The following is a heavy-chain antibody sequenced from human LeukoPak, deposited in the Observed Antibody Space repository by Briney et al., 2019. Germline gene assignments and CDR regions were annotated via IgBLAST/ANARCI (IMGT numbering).Heavy chain of an antibody. J-gene: IGHJ3*02. Sequence: SETLSLTCSVSGGFISNYYWSWIRQPPGKGLEWIGRIYSSGSSNYNPSLKSRVTISVDTSKNQFSLNLSSVTAADTAVYYCASRIATAGAFDIWGQGTMVTVSS. CDR2: IYSSGSS. V-gene: IGHV4-4*07. CDR1: GGFISNYY. D-gene: IGHD6-13*01. CDR3: ASRIATAGAFDI.